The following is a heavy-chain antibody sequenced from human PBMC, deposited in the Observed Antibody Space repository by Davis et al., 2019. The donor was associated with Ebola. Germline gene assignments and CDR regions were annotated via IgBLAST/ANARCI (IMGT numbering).Heavy chain of an antibody. CDR1: GYTFTSYA. D-gene: IGHD5-12*01. CDR2: VIPMFGTS. V-gene: IGHV1-69*13. CDR3: ARGRPWLWVATPVRFDS. Sequence: AASVKVSCKASGYTFTSYAMHWVRQAPGQGLEWMGGVIPMFGTSKYAQKFQDRVTITADESTNTAYMELSSLRSDDTAVYYCARGRPWLWVATPVRFDSWGLGTLVIVSS. J-gene: IGHJ4*02.